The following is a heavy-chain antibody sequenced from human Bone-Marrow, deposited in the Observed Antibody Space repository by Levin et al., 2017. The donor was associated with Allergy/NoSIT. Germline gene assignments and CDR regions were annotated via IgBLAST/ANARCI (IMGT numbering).Heavy chain of an antibody. CDR3: AKWKRYCSSTSCPADAFDI. D-gene: IGHD2-2*01. V-gene: IGHV3-23*01. CDR2: ISGSGGST. CDR1: GFTFSSYA. Sequence: GGSLRLSCAASGFTFSSYAMSWVRQAPGKGLEWVSAISGSGGSTYYADSVKGRFTISRDNSKNTLYLQMNSLRAEDTAVYYCAKWKRYCSSTSCPADAFDIWGQGTMVTVSS. J-gene: IGHJ3*02.